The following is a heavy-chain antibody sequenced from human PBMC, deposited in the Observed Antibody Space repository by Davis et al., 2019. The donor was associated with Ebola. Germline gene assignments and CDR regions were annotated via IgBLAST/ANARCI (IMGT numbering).Heavy chain of an antibody. CDR1: GYTFTGYY. J-gene: IGHJ6*02. V-gene: IGHV1-69*04. CDR2: IIPILGIA. CDR3: ARGGTVTSQYYYYGMDV. D-gene: IGHD4-11*01. Sequence: SVKVSCKASGYTFTGYYMHWVRQAPGQGLEWMGRIIPILGIANYAQKFQGRVTITADKSTSTAYMELSSLRSEDTAVYYCARGGTVTSQYYYYGMDVWGQGTTVTVSS.